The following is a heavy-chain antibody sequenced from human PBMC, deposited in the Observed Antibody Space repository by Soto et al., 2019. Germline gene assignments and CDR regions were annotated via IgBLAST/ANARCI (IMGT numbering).Heavy chain of an antibody. Sequence: GGSLRLSCAASGFTFSSYAMSWVRQAPGKGLEWVSAISGSGGSTYYADSVKGRFTISRDNSRNTLFLQMDSLRAEDTATYYCAKDRWSDYSNYYYMDVWGKGTTVTVSS. CDR1: GFTFSSYA. CDR2: ISGSGGST. J-gene: IGHJ6*03. D-gene: IGHD2-21*01. CDR3: AKDRWSDYSNYYYMDV. V-gene: IGHV3-23*01.